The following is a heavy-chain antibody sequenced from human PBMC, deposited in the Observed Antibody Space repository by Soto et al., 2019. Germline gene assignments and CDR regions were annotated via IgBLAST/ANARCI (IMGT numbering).Heavy chain of an antibody. Sequence: SETLSLTCTVSGGSISSSSYYWGWIRQPPGKGLEWIGSIYYSGSTYYNPSPKSRVTISVDTSKNQFSLKLSSVTAADTAVYYCARLGPLPDYWGQGTLVTVSS. D-gene: IGHD3-16*01. V-gene: IGHV4-39*01. CDR2: IYYSGST. CDR1: GGSISSSSYY. J-gene: IGHJ4*02. CDR3: ARLGPLPDY.